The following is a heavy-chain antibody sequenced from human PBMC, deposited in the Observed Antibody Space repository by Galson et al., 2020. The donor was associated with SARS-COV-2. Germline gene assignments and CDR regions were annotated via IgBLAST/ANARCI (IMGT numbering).Heavy chain of an antibody. D-gene: IGHD3-22*01. J-gene: IGHJ5*02. CDR3: ARHKTYYYDSSGYYEGNWFDP. CDR2: IYYSGST. CDR1: GCSIRSSRYY. V-gene: IGHV4-39*01. Sequence: SETLSLTCTVPGCSIRSSRYYWGWIRQPPGKGLEWIGSIYYSGSTYYNPSLNSPVTISVDTSKNQFSLKLSSVTAADTAVYYCARHKTYYYDSSGYYEGNWFDPWGQGTLVTVSS.